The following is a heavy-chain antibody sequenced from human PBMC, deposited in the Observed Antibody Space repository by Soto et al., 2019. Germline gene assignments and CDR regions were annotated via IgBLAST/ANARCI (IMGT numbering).Heavy chain of an antibody. Sequence: GGSLRLSCAASGFTFSNYGMHWVRQAPGKGLEWVAIISYDGSNKYYADSVKGRFTISRDKSKNTLYLQMNSLRAADTAVYYCAKDRLANPPYYYYYYGLDVWGQGTTVTVSS. J-gene: IGHJ6*02. D-gene: IGHD6-25*01. CDR1: GFTFSNYG. CDR3: AKDRLANPPYYYYYYGLDV. CDR2: ISYDGSNK. V-gene: IGHV3-30*18.